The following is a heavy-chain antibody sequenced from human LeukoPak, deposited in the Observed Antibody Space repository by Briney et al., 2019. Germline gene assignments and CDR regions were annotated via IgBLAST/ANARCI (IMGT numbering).Heavy chain of an antibody. CDR2: ISGSGGST. D-gene: IGHD6-13*01. Sequence: PGGSLRLSCAASGFTFSSYAMSWVRQAPGKGLEWVSAISGSGGSTYYADSVKGRFTISRDNSKNTLYLQMNSLRAEDTAVYYCAKDGKDSSSWSVFDYWGQGTLVTVSS. CDR3: AKDGKDSSSWSVFDY. J-gene: IGHJ4*02. V-gene: IGHV3-23*01. CDR1: GFTFSSYA.